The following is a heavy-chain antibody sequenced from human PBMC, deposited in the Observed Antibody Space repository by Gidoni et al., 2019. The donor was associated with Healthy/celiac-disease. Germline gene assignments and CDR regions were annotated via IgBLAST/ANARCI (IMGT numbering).Heavy chain of an antibody. CDR1: GFTFSSYA. D-gene: IGHD6-13*01. V-gene: IGHV3-30-3*01. CDR3: ARDGGRAAAGSHYFDY. CDR2: ISYDGSNK. J-gene: IGHJ4*02. Sequence: QVQLVESGGGVVQPGRSLRLSCAASGFTFSSYAMHWVRQAPGKGLEWVAVISYDGSNKYYADSVKGRFTISRDNSKNTLYLQMNSLRAEDTAVYYCARDGGRAAAGSHYFDYWGQGTLVTVSS.